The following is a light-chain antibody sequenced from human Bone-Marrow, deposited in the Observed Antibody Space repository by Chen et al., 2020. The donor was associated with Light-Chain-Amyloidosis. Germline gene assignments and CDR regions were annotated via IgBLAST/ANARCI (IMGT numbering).Light chain of an antibody. CDR1: SSDVGGDNH. J-gene: IGLJ1*01. CDR3: SSYTITNTLV. Sequence: QSALTQPASVSGSPGQSITIPCTGTSSDVGGDNHVSWYQQHPDKAPKLMIYEGTKRPSWVPDRFSGSKSDNTASLTISGLQTEDEADYFCSSYTITNTLVFGSGTRVTVL. V-gene: IGLV2-14*01. CDR2: EGT.